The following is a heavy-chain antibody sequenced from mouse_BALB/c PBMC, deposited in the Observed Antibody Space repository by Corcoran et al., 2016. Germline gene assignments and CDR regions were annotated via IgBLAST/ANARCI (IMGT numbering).Heavy chain of an antibody. D-gene: IGHD2-4*01. CDR3: AMITTSAMDY. V-gene: IGHV1-66*01. CDR2: IFPGSGNT. CDR1: GYSFTSYY. Sequence: QVQLQQSGPELVKPGASVKISCKASGYSFTSYYIHWVKQRPGQGLEWIGWIFPGSGNTKYNEKFKGKATLTADTSSSTAYMQLSSLTSEDSAVYFCAMITTSAMDYWGQGTSVTVSS. J-gene: IGHJ4*01.